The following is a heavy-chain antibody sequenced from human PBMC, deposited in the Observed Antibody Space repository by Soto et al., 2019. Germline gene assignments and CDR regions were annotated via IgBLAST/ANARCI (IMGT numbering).Heavy chain of an antibody. CDR3: ARFSGNAFDI. CDR1: GGSISSSSYN. Sequence: SETLSLTCSVSGGSISSSSYNWDWIRQPPGRGLEWIGTIYYNGDTDYNPSLKSRATISVDASDYQFSLKLSSVTAADTSIYYCARFSGNAFDIWGHGTMVTVS. J-gene: IGHJ3*02. CDR2: IYYNGDT. V-gene: IGHV4-39*01.